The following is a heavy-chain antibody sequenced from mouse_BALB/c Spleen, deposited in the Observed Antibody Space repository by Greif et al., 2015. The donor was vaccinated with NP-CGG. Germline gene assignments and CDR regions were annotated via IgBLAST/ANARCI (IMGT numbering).Heavy chain of an antibody. D-gene: IGHD2-4*01. CDR2: ILPGSGST. Sequence: VQLQQSGAELMKPGASVKISCKATGYTFSSYWIEWVKQRPGHGLEWIGEILPGSGSTNYNEKFKGKATFTADTSSNTAYMQLSSLTSEDSAVYYCARRNDYDAWFAYWGQGTLVTVSA. CDR1: GYTFSSYW. CDR3: ARRNDYDAWFAY. J-gene: IGHJ3*01. V-gene: IGHV1-9*01.